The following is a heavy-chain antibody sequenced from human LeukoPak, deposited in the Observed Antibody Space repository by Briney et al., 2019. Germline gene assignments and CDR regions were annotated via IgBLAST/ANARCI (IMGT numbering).Heavy chain of an antibody. V-gene: IGHV3-30*02. CDR3: AKDAYYYASSGHLDY. J-gene: IGHJ4*02. D-gene: IGHD3-22*01. CDR2: IRYDGSNK. CDR1: GFTFSSYA. Sequence: GGSLRLSCAASGFTFSSYAMHWVRQAPGKGLEWVTFIRYDGSNKYYADSVKGRFTISRDNSKNTLYLQMNSLRAEDTAVYYCAKDAYYYASSGHLDYWGQGTLVTVSS.